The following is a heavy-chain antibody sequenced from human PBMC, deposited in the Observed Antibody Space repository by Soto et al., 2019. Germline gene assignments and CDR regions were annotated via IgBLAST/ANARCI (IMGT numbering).Heavy chain of an antibody. V-gene: IGHV4-30-2*01. CDR2: IYHSGST. D-gene: IGHD3-3*01. CDR1: GGSISSGGYS. Sequence: PSETLSLTCAVSGGSISSGGYSWSWIRQPPGKGLEWIGYIYHSGSTYYNPSLKSRVTISVDRSKNQFSLKLSSVTAADTAVYYCARLRGHYDFWSGLLDYWGQGTLVTVSS. CDR3: ARLRGHYDFWSGLLDY. J-gene: IGHJ4*02.